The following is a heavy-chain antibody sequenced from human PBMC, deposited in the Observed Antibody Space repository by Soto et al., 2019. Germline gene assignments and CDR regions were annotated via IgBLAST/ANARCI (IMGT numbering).Heavy chain of an antibody. CDR1: GGSMSSSSYY. CDR2: IYYSGST. Sequence: PSETLSLTCTVSGGSMSSSSYYWGWIRQPPGKGLEWIGSIYYSGSTYYNPSLKSRVTISVDTSKNQFSLKLSSVTAADTAVYYCARHGVYGSGANYYYYYYMDVWGKGTTVTVSS. V-gene: IGHV4-39*01. CDR3: ARHGVYGSGANYYYYYYMDV. J-gene: IGHJ6*03. D-gene: IGHD3-10*01.